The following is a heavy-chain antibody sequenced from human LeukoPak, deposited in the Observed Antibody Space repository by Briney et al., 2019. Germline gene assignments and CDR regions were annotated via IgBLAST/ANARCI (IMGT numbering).Heavy chain of an antibody. D-gene: IGHD3-22*01. Sequence: SETLSLTCTVSGGPINNYYWSWIRQPPGKGLEWIGYIYYSGSTNYNPSLKSRVTISVDTSKNQFSLKLSSVTAADTAVYYCARDTGYHDSSGYDFDYWGQGTLVTVSS. CDR3: ARDTGYHDSSGYDFDY. V-gene: IGHV4-59*12. CDR1: GGPINNYY. CDR2: IYYSGST. J-gene: IGHJ4*02.